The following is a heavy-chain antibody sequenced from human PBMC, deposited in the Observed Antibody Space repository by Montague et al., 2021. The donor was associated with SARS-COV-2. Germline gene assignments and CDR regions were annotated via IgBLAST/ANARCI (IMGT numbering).Heavy chain of an antibody. CDR2: IYYSGST. CDR1: GGSISSYY. D-gene: IGHD3-3*01. Sequence: SETLSLTCTVSGGSISSYYWSWIRQPPGKGLEWVGNIYYSGSTNYNPSLKSRVTISVATSKKQFSLMLSSVTAADTDVYYCAWAGRVRFLEYGMDVWGQGTTVTVSS. J-gene: IGHJ6*02. V-gene: IGHV4-59*01. CDR3: AWAGRVRFLEYGMDV.